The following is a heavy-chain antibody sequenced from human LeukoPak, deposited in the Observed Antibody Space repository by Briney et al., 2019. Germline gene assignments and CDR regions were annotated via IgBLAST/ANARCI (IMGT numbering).Heavy chain of an antibody. CDR1: GGSISSYY. Sequence: PSETLSLTCTVSGGSISSYYWSWIRQPAGKGLEWIGRIYTSGSTNYNPSLKSRVTMSVDTSKNQFSLKLSSVTAADTAVYYCARVLQNYPVTTNAFDIWGQGTMVTVSS. V-gene: IGHV4-4*07. D-gene: IGHD4-17*01. CDR2: IYTSGST. CDR3: ARVLQNYPVTTNAFDI. J-gene: IGHJ3*02.